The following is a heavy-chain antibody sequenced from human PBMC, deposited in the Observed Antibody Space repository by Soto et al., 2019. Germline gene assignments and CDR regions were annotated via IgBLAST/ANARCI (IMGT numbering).Heavy chain of an antibody. CDR2: ISAYNGNT. D-gene: IGHD6-13*01. V-gene: IGHV1-18*01. CDR3: ARDVREEEYSSCWYRGWFDP. CDR1: GYTFTSYG. Sequence: QVQLVQSGAEVKKPGASVKVSCKASGYTFTSYGISWVRQAPGQGLEWMGWISAYNGNTNYAQKLQGRVTMTTDTSTSTAYMELRSLRSDDTAVYYCARDVREEEYSSCWYRGWFDPWGQGTLVTVSS. J-gene: IGHJ5*02.